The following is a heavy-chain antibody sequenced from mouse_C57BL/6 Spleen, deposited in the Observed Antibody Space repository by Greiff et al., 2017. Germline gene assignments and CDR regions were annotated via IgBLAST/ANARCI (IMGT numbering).Heavy chain of an antibody. CDR2: IHPNSGST. D-gene: IGHD4-1*01. V-gene: IGHV1-64*01. J-gene: IGHJ3*01. CDR1: GYTFPSYW. CDR3: ARSGWDQAWFAY. Sequence: QVQLQQPGAELVKPGASVKLSCKASGYTFPSYWMHWVKQRPGQGLEWIGMIHPNSGSTNYNEKFKSKATLTVDKSSSTAYMQLSSLTSEDSAVYYWARSGWDQAWFAYWGQGTLVTGSA.